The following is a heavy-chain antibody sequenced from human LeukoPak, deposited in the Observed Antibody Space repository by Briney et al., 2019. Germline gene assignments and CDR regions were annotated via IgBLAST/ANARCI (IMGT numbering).Heavy chain of an antibody. V-gene: IGHV3-23*01. CDR2: ISGSGRRT. CDR1: GFTFSNYG. Sequence: GGSLRLSCAVSGFTFSNYGMSWVRQAPGKGLEWVSAISGSGRRTYYADSVKGRFTISRDNSKNTLYLQMNSLRAEDTAVYYCAKQGGYDWDVFDYWGQGTLVTVSS. CDR3: AKQGGYDWDVFDY. D-gene: IGHD5-12*01. J-gene: IGHJ4*02.